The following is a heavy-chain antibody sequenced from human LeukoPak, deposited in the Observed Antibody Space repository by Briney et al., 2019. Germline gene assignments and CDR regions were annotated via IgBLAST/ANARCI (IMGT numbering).Heavy chain of an antibody. D-gene: IGHD3-22*01. CDR3: ARGAPYYYDSSGSLAPPYFDY. Sequence: SETLSLTCTVSGGSISSYYWSWIRQPPGKGLEWIGYIYYSGSTNYNPSLKSRVTISVDTSKNQFSLKLSSVTAADTAVYYCARGAPYYYDSSGSLAPPYFDYWGQGTLVTVSS. V-gene: IGHV4-59*12. J-gene: IGHJ4*02. CDR2: IYYSGST. CDR1: GGSISSYY.